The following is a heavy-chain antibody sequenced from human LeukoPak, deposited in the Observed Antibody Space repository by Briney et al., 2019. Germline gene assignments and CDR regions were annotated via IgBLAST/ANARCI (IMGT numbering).Heavy chain of an antibody. V-gene: IGHV4-39*01. CDR1: GGSISGSSYY. D-gene: IGHD2-2*01. Sequence: PSETLSLTCTVSGGSISGSSYYWAWLRQPPGKGLEWLGCIHKSGNTYYTASHKRLVTISVNTSKNQYSLKLTSATATDTAVYYCARLVSAATGNCFDPWGQGTLVTVSS. J-gene: IGHJ5*02. CDR2: IHKSGNT. CDR3: ARLVSAATGNCFDP.